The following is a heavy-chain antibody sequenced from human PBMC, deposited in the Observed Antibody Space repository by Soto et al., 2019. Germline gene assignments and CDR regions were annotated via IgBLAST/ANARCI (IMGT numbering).Heavy chain of an antibody. J-gene: IGHJ4*02. CDR3: VKGEVSAGTPFDY. CDR1: GFTFSSYA. D-gene: IGHD1-26*01. CDR2: ISSNGGST. V-gene: IGHV3-64D*09. Sequence: GGSLRLSCSASGFTFSSYAMHWVRQAPGKGLEYVSAISSNGGSTYYADSVKGRFTISRDNSKNTLYLQMSSLRAEDTAVYSCVKGEVSAGTPFDYWGQGTLVTVAS.